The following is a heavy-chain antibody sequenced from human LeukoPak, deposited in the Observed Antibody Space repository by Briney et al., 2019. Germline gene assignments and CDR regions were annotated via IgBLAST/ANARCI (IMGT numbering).Heavy chain of an antibody. CDR1: GCSISSGDYY. J-gene: IGHJ6*04. CDR3: ARAAIVVVPAARDGMDV. D-gene: IGHD2-2*01. V-gene: IGHV4-30-4*01. Sequence: SQTLSLTCTVSGCSISSGDYYWSWIRQPPGKGLEWIGYIYYSGSTYYNPSLKSRVTISVDTSKNQFSLKLSSVTAADTAVYYCARAAIVVVPAARDGMDVWGKGTTVTVSS. CDR2: IYYSGST.